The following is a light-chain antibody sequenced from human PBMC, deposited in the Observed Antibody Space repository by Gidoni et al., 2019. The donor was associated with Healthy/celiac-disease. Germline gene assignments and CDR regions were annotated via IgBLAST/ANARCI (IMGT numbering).Light chain of an antibody. V-gene: IGLV2-14*01. CDR3: SSYTSSSTPYV. CDR2: EVS. CDR1: SSDVGGYNY. Sequence: QSALTQPASVSGSPGPSITISCTGTSSDVGGYNYVSWYQQHPCKAPKLMIYEVSNRPSGVSNRFSGSKSGNTASLTISGLQAEDEADYYCSSYTSSSTPYVFGTGTKVTVL. J-gene: IGLJ1*01.